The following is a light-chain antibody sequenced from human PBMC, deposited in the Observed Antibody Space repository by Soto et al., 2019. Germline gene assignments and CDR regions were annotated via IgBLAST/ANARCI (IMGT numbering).Light chain of an antibody. V-gene: IGKV3-15*01. CDR1: YDLSSR. Sequence: IVIGQSPVTLSMSPGERATHSCRASYDLSSRLAWYQQKPGQAPRLLIFDASTRATGVPARFSGSGSGTEFTLTISGLQSEDFAVYFCQHYTNWPLTFGGGTKVDI. J-gene: IGKJ4*01. CDR3: QHYTNWPLT. CDR2: DAS.